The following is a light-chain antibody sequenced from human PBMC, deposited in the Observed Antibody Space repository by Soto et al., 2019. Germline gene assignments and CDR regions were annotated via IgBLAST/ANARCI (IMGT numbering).Light chain of an antibody. J-gene: IGKJ5*01. CDR3: QQRSNWPPIT. Sequence: EIVLTQSPATLSLSPGERATLSCRASQTVSSYLAWYHHKPGQAPRLLIYDASNRATGIPARFSGSGSGTAFTLTISSLEPEDFAVYYCQQRSNWPPITFGQGTRLEIK. CDR2: DAS. CDR1: QTVSSY. V-gene: IGKV3-11*01.